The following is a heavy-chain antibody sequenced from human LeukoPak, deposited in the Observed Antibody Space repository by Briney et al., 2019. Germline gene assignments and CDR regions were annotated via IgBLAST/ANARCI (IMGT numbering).Heavy chain of an antibody. Sequence: SETLSLTCTVSGGSISSYYWSWIRQPPGKGLEWIGYIYYSGSTNYNPSLKSRVTISVDTSKNQFSLKLSSVTAADTAVYYCARGRTGPYSSSSDYWGQGTLVTVSS. J-gene: IGHJ4*02. V-gene: IGHV4-59*08. CDR3: ARGRTGPYSSSSDY. CDR2: IYYSGST. CDR1: GGSISSYY. D-gene: IGHD6-6*01.